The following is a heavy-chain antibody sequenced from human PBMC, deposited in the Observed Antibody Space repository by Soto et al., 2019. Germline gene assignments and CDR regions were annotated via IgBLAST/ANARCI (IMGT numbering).Heavy chain of an antibody. V-gene: IGHV3-30*18. CDR3: TNYYDSSGYYNPPYYYGMDV. J-gene: IGHJ6*02. CDR2: ISNDGGNK. CDR1: GFTFSSYG. D-gene: IGHD3-22*01. Sequence: QVQLVESGGGVVQPGTSLRLSCAASGFTFSSYGIHWVRQPPGKGLEWVAVISNDGGNKFYADSVKGRFTISRDNSKKTVYLQMNSLRAEDTAVYYCTNYYDSSGYYNPPYYYGMDVWGQGTTVTVSS.